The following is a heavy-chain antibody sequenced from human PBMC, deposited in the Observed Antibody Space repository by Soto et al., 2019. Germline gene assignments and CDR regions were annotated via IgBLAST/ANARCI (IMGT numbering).Heavy chain of an antibody. D-gene: IGHD6-13*01. V-gene: IGHV3-23*01. Sequence: EVRLLESGGGLVQPGGSLRLSCAASGFTFSNYAMSWVRQAPGKGLEWVSAISGSGGSTYYADSVKGRFTISRDNSKNTLYLQMNSLRAEDTAVYYCASTGSSWHEGYWGQGTLVTVSS. J-gene: IGHJ4*02. CDR3: ASTGSSWHEGY. CDR2: ISGSGGST. CDR1: GFTFSNYA.